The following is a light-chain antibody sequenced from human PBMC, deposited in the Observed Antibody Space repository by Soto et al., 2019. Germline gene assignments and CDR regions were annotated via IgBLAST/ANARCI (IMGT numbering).Light chain of an antibody. V-gene: IGLV2-11*01. J-gene: IGLJ2*01. Sequence: QSVLTQPPSASGTPGQTVTISCSGTSSDVGTYNYVSWFQQYPGKAPKVMISDVSKRPSGVPDRFSGSKSGNTASLTISGLQAEDEADYYCCSYAGSYTLLFGGGTKLTVL. CDR3: CSYAGSYTLL. CDR2: DVS. CDR1: SSDVGTYNY.